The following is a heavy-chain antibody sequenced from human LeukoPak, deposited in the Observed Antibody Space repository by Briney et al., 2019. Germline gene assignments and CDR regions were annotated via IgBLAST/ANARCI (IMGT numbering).Heavy chain of an antibody. Sequence: SVKVSCKASGGTFSSYAISWVRQAPGQGLEWMGGIIPIFGTANYAQKFQGRVTITADESTSTAYMELSSLRSEDTAVYYCARDSPRPNRRITMMLPDYWGQGTLVTVSS. J-gene: IGHJ4*02. CDR1: GGTFSSYA. V-gene: IGHV1-69*13. CDR3: ARDSPRPNRRITMMLPDY. D-gene: IGHD3-22*01. CDR2: IIPIFGTA.